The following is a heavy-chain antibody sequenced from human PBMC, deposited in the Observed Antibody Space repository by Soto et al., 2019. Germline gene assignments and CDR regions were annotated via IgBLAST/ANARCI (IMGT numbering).Heavy chain of an antibody. CDR2: IYYSGST. D-gene: IGHD4-17*01. CDR1: GGSISSYY. V-gene: IGHV4-59*01. Sequence: SETLSLTCTVSGGSISSYYWSWIRQPPGKGLERIGYIYYSGSTNYNPSLKSRVTISVDTSKNQFSLKLSSVTAADTAVYYCARVGRDYGDSIYYYGMDVWGQGTTVTVSS. CDR3: ARVGRDYGDSIYYYGMDV. J-gene: IGHJ6*02.